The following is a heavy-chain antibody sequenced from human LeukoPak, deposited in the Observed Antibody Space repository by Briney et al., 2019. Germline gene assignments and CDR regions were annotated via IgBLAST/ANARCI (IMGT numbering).Heavy chain of an antibody. CDR1: GGTFSSYA. J-gene: IGHJ5*02. CDR2: IIPIFGTA. V-gene: IGHV1-69*13. Sequence: SVKVSCKASGGTFSSYAISWVRQAPGQGLEWMGGIIPIFGTANYAQKFQGRVTITADESTSTAYMELSSLRSEDTAVYYCARLGPFYDSSSYGDYNWFDPWGQGTLVTVSS. CDR3: ARLGPFYDSSSYGDYNWFDP. D-gene: IGHD3-22*01.